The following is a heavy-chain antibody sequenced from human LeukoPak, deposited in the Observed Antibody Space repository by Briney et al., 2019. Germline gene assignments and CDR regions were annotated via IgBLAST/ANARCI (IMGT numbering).Heavy chain of an antibody. V-gene: IGHV3-48*04. D-gene: IGHD5-24*01. CDR1: GFTFSSYS. CDR3: ARETPRRGETRDGYR. CDR2: ISSSSSTI. J-gene: IGHJ4*02. Sequence: GGSLRFSCAASGFTFSSYSMNWVRQAPGKGLEWVSYISSSSSTIYYADSVKGRFTISRDNAKNSLYLQMNSLRAEDTAVYYCARETPRRGETRDGYRWGQGTVVTVSS.